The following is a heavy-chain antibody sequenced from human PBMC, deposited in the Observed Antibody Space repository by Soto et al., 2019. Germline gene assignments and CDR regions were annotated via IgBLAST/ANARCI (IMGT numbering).Heavy chain of an antibody. D-gene: IGHD6-19*01. CDR2: TYYRSKWYN. CDR3: ARDGSSSGWYYYYYGMDV. J-gene: IGHJ6*02. V-gene: IGHV6-1*01. CDR1: GDSVSSNSAA. Sequence: SQTLSLTCAISGDSVSSNSAAWNWIRQSPSRGLEWLGRTYYRSKWYNDYAVSVKSRITINPDTSKNQFSLQLNSVTPEDTAVYYCARDGSSSGWYYYYYGMDVWGQGTTVTVSS.